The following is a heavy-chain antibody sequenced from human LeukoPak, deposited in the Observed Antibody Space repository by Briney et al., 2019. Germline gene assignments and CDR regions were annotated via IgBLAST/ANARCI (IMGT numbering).Heavy chain of an antibody. Sequence: GASVKVSCKASGYTFTSYYMHWVRQAPGQGREWMGIINPSGGSTSYAQKFQGRVTMTRDTSTSTVYMELSSLRSEDTAVYYCARGGVYGGNFKVGAFDIWGQGTMVTVSS. D-gene: IGHD4-23*01. CDR3: ARGGVYGGNFKVGAFDI. V-gene: IGHV1-46*01. CDR2: INPSGGST. J-gene: IGHJ3*02. CDR1: GYTFTSYY.